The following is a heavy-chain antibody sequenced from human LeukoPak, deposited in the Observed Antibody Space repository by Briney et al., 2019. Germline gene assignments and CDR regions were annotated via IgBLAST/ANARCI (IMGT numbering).Heavy chain of an antibody. CDR2: IIPIFGTA. J-gene: IGHJ4*02. V-gene: IGHV1-69*05. CDR3: ARLGSGSNSYTLDY. Sequence: SVKVSCKASGGTFSSYAISWVRQAPGQGLEWMGRIIPIFGTANYAQKFQGRVTITTDESTGTAYMELSGLRSEDTAVYYCARLGSGSNSYTLDYWGQGTLVTVSS. D-gene: IGHD4-11*01. CDR1: GGTFSSYA.